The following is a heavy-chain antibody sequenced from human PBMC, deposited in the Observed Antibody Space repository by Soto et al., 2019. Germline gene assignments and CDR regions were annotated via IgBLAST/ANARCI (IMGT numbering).Heavy chain of an antibody. CDR3: ATLGGLWYWNYGDLAFDI. D-gene: IGHD1-7*01. CDR2: IWYDGSNK. J-gene: IGHJ3*02. CDR1: GFTFSSYG. V-gene: IGHV3-33*01. Sequence: QVQLVESGGGVVQPGRSLRLSCAASGFTFSSYGMHWVRQAPGKGLEWVAVIWYDGSNKYYADSVKGRFTISRDNSKNTLYLQMNSLRAEDTAVYYCATLGGLWYWNYGDLAFDIWGQGTMVTVSS.